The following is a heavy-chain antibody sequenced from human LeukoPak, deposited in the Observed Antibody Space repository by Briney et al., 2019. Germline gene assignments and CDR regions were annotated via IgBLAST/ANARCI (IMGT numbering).Heavy chain of an antibody. CDR2: INSDGSST. Sequence: GGSLRLYCAASGFTFSSYRMHWVRQAPGKGLVWVSRINSDGSSTSYADYVKGRFTISRDNAKNTLYLQMNSLRAEDTAVYYCAREGPAATRKTYGMDVWGKGTTVTVSS. CDR1: GFTFSSYR. CDR3: AREGPAATRKTYGMDV. V-gene: IGHV3-74*01. D-gene: IGHD2-2*01. J-gene: IGHJ6*04.